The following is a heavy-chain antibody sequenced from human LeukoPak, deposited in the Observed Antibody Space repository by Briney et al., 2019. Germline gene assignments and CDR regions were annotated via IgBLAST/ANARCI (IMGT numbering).Heavy chain of an antibody. J-gene: IGHJ4*02. CDR2: ISSSSSYI. Sequence: GGSLRLSCAASGSTFSSYSMNWVRQAPGKGLEWVSSISSSSSYIYYADSVKGRFTISRDNAKNSLYLQMNSLRAEDTAVYYCARSAYCSSTSCYPYYFDYWGQGTLVTVSS. V-gene: IGHV3-21*01. D-gene: IGHD2-2*01. CDR3: ARSAYCSSTSCYPYYFDY. CDR1: GSTFSSYS.